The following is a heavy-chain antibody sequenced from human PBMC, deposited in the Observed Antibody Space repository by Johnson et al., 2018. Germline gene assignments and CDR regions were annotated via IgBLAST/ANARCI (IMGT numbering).Heavy chain of an antibody. V-gene: IGHV3-30-3*01. Sequence: QVQLVQSGGGVVQPGRSLRLSCAASGFTFSSYAMHWVRQAPGKGLEWVAVISYDGSNKYYADSVKGRFTISRDNSKNTLYLQMNSLRAEETEVYYCARDGSYYYDSSGSHDAFDIWGQGTMVTVSS. CDR3: ARDGSYYYDSSGSHDAFDI. D-gene: IGHD3-22*01. CDR1: GFTFSSYA. CDR2: ISYDGSNK. J-gene: IGHJ3*02.